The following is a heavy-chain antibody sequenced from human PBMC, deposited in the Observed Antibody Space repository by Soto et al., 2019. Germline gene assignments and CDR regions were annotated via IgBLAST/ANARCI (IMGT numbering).Heavy chain of an antibody. V-gene: IGHV3-33*01. CDR2: IWYDGSNK. CDR3: AMTTVTSFIRIDYYYYMDV. D-gene: IGHD4-4*01. J-gene: IGHJ6*03. CDR1: GFTFSSYG. Sequence: GGSLRLSCAASGFTFSSYGMHWVRQAPGKGLEWVAVIWYDGSNKYYADSVKGRFTISRDNSKNTLYLQMNSLRAEDTAVYYCAMTTVTSFIRIDYYYYMDVWGKGTTVTVSS.